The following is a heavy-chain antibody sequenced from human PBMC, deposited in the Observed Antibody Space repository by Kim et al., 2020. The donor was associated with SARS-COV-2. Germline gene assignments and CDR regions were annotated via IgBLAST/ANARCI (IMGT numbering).Heavy chain of an antibody. CDR2: SSSSGNTT. CDR3: ARGRQWLAFDS. D-gene: IGHD2-8*01. J-gene: IGHJ4*02. CDR1: GFSIRNSY. V-gene: IGHV3-11*01. Sequence: GGSLRLSCAASGFSIRNSYMAWIRQVPGKGLQWISYSSSSGNTTYYADSVKGRFTISRDNAKNSVSLEMNSLRVDDTAIYYCARGRQWLAFDSWGQGSL.